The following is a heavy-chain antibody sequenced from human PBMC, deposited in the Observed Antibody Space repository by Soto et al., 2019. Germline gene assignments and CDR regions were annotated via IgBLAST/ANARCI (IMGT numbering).Heavy chain of an antibody. D-gene: IGHD3-10*01. J-gene: IGHJ3*01. CDR3: ARXPIVIVGGVIISEALDV. Sequence: GESLKISCKASGYSFTSHWIGWVRQRPGKGLEWMGIVFPGDSETRYSPSFEGQVTISADKTFSTSYLQWNSLKASDTAMYYCARXPIVIVGGVIISEALDVWGQGTMVTVSS. V-gene: IGHV5-51*01. CDR1: GYSFTSHW. CDR2: VFPGDSET.